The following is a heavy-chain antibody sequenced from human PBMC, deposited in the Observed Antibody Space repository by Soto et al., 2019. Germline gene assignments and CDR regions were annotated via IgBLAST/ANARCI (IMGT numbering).Heavy chain of an antibody. J-gene: IGHJ6*02. CDR1: GGTFSGYA. V-gene: IGHV1-69*13. CDR3: ARVHFGAGSWYGYYYYGMDV. Sequence: SVKVSCKASGGTFSGYAIGWVRQAPGQGLEWMGGIIPIFGTANYAQKFQGRVTITADESTSTAYMELSSLRSEDTAVYYCARVHFGAGSWYGYYYYGMDVWGQGTTVTVSS. CDR2: IIPIFGTA. D-gene: IGHD6-13*01.